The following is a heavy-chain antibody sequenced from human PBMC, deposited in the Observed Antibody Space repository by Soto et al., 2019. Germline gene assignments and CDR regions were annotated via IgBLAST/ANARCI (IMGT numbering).Heavy chain of an antibody. CDR1: GFSFSSYA. CDR3: AKDGLVGDSSGYIRGDLDY. CDR2: ISGTGDST. J-gene: IGHJ4*02. D-gene: IGHD3-22*01. V-gene: IGHV3-23*01. Sequence: GGSLRLSCAASGFSFSSYAMSWVRQAPGKGREWVSAISGTGDSTYYADSVKGRFTISRDNSKNTLYLQMNSLRAEDTAVYYCAKDGLVGDSSGYIRGDLDYWGQGTLVTVSS.